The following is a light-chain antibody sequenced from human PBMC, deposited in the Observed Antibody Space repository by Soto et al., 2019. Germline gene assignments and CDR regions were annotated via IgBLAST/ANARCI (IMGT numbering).Light chain of an antibody. CDR1: QSVLYSSNNKNY. V-gene: IGKV4-1*01. CDR3: QQHYSTPPT. CDR2: WAS. J-gene: IGKJ4*01. Sequence: DIVMTQSPDSLAVSLGERATINCKSSQSVLYSSNNKNYLAWSQQKPGQPPKLLIYWASTRESGVPDRFSGSGSGTDFTLTISSLQAEDVAVYYCQQHYSTPPTFGGGTKVEIK.